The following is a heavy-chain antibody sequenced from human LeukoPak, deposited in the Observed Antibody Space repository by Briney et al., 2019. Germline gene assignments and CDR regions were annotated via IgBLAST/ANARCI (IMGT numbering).Heavy chain of an antibody. D-gene: IGHD2-2*02. CDR1: GGSINSYY. J-gene: IGHJ5*02. V-gene: IGHV4-4*07. CDR3: ARDLAGPNIVVVPAAIHGWLDP. Sequence: PSDTLSLTCTVSGGSINSYYWSWIRQPAGQGLEWIGRIYTSGSTNYNPSLKSRVTMSVDTSKNQFSLKLSSVTAAHTAGYYCARDLAGPNIVVVPAAIHGWLDPWAGGPLVTVSS. CDR2: IYTSGST.